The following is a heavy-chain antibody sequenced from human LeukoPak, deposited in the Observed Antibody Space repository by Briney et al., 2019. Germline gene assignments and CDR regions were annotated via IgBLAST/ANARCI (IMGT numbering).Heavy chain of an antibody. CDR2: INHSGNT. CDR1: GGSFSGYY. D-gene: IGHD6-13*01. CDR3: ARGPYSSSWYYFDY. J-gene: IGHJ4*02. V-gene: IGHV4-34*01. Sequence: SETLSLTCAVYGGSFSGYYWSWIRQPPGKGLEWIGEINHSGNTNYNPSLKSRVTISVDTSKNQFSLKLSSVTAADTAVYYCARGPYSSSWYYFDYWGQGTLVTVSS.